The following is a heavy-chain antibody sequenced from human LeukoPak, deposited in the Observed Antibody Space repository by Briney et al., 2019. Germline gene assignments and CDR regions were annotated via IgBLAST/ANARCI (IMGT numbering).Heavy chain of an antibody. CDR1: GFTFSGYA. V-gene: IGHV3-30-3*01. CDR2: ISYDGSNT. J-gene: IGHJ3*02. Sequence: GGSLRLSCAASGFTFSGYAMHWVRQAPGKGLEWVAVISYDGSNTYYADSVKGRFTISRDNSKNTLYLQMDSLRAEDTAVYYCARPIDYDTSGYHYDRAFHIWGQGTMVTVSS. CDR3: ARPIDYDTSGYHYDRAFHI. D-gene: IGHD3-22*01.